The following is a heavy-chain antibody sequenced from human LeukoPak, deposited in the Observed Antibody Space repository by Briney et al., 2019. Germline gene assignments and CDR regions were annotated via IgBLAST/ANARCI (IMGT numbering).Heavy chain of an antibody. V-gene: IGHV1-18*04. J-gene: IGHJ4*02. CDR2: ISAYNGNT. D-gene: IGHD3-22*01. Sequence: ASVKVSCKASGYTFTGYYIHWVRQAPGQGLEWMGWISAYNGNTNYAQKLQGRVTMTTDTSTSTAYMELRSLRSDDTAVYYCARGTYYYDSSGYYYTGGGAPMPFHWGQGTLVTVSS. CDR1: GYTFTGYY. CDR3: ARGTYYYDSSGYYYTGGGAPMPFH.